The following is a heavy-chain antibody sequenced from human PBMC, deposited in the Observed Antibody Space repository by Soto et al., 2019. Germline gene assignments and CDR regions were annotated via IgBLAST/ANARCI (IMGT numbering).Heavy chain of an antibody. J-gene: IGHJ4*02. V-gene: IGHV5-51*01. CDR3: ATRGTYYYLLDF. CDR2: IYPGDSDT. CDR1: GYTFTTSW. Sequence: PGESLKISCKGSGYTFTTSWIAWVRQMPGKGLEWMGIIYPGDSDTRYSPSFQGQVTISADKSSSTAYLQWTGLKASDTAIYYCATRGTYYYLLDFWGQGTPVTVSS. D-gene: IGHD3-22*01.